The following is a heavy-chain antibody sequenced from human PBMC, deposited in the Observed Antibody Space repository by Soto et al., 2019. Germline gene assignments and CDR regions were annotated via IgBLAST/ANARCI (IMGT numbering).Heavy chain of an antibody. V-gene: IGHV3-30-3*01. D-gene: IGHD6-19*01. J-gene: IGHJ4*02. CDR1: GFTFSSYA. CDR3: ARGGIAVAGSAENDY. Sequence: GGSLRLSCAASGFTFSSYAMHWVRQAPGKGLEWVAVISYDGSNKYYADSVKGRFTISRDNSKNTLYLQMNSLRAEDTAVYYCARGGIAVAGSAENDYWGQGTLVTVSS. CDR2: ISYDGSNK.